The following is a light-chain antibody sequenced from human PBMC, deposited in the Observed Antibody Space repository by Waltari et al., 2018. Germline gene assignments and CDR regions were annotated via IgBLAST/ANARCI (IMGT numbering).Light chain of an antibody. J-gene: IGKJ4*01. CDR2: WAS. CDR3: QEYYTDSLT. CDR1: QIVLYGPNRKNY. V-gene: IGKV4-1*01. Sequence: DIVMTQSPDSLTVSLGERATIHCKSSQIVLYGPNRKNYIAWYQQKSGQPPKLLISWASTRESGVPDRFSGSGSGTEFTLTITDLQAEDVAVYYCQEYYTDSLTFGGGTKVEIK.